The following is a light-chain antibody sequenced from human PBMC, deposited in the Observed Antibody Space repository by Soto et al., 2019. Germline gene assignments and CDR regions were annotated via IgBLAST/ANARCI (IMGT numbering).Light chain of an antibody. Sequence: QSVLTQPASVSGSPGQSITISCTGTSSDVGGYNYVSWYQHHPGKAPKLLIYAVSNRPSGVSNRFSGSKSGNTASLTFSGLQADDEADYYCSSYTSSTTHYVFGTGTKVTVL. J-gene: IGLJ1*01. CDR2: AVS. CDR3: SSYTSSTTHYV. V-gene: IGLV2-14*03. CDR1: SSDVGGYNY.